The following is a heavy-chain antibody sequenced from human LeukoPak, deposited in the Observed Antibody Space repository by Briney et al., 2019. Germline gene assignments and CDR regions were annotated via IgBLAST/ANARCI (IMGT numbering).Heavy chain of an antibody. V-gene: IGHV3-23*01. CDR1: GFTFSSYA. Sequence: GGSLRLSCAASGFTFSSYAMSWVRQAPGKGLEWVSAISGSGGSTYYADSVKGRFTISRDNFKNTLYLQMNSLRAEDTAVYYCARTRGYGSGSYFDYWGQGTLVTVSS. CDR2: ISGSGGST. D-gene: IGHD3-10*01. J-gene: IGHJ4*02. CDR3: ARTRGYGSGSYFDY.